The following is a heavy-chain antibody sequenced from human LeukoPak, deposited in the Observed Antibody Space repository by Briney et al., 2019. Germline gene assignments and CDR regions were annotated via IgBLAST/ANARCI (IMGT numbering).Heavy chain of an antibody. Sequence: ASVKVSCKXSGYTFTSYDINWVRQATGQGLEWMGWMNPNSGNTGYSQKFQGRVTITRNTSISTAYMELSSLRSEDTAVYYCARGSRSRGAKLGYCSSTSCRTYYYYMDVWGKGTTVTVSS. V-gene: IGHV1-8*03. CDR3: ARGSRSRGAKLGYCSSTSCRTYYYYMDV. CDR1: GYTFTSYD. D-gene: IGHD2-2*01. CDR2: MNPNSGNT. J-gene: IGHJ6*03.